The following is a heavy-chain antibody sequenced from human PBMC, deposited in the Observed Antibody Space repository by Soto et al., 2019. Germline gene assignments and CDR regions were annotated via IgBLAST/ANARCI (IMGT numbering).Heavy chain of an antibody. Sequence: QVQLQESGPGLMKPSQTLSLTCTVSGGSISSGGYYWSWIRQHPGKGLEWIGYIYCSGGTYDNPSLRGRVTIAVDTSKYQFSLKLSSVTAAGTAVYYCAREEGGGYDHRWFDPWGQGTLVTVSS. D-gene: IGHD5-12*01. V-gene: IGHV4-31*03. CDR2: IYCSGGT. CDR1: GGSISSGGYY. J-gene: IGHJ5*02. CDR3: AREEGGGYDHRWFDP.